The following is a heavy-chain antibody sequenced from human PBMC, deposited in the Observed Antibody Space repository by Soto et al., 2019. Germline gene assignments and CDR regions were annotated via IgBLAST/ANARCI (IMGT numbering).Heavy chain of an antibody. CDR1: GYIFANHY. D-gene: IGHD3-22*01. J-gene: IGHJ4*02. V-gene: IGHV1-46*01. CDR3: ARADYYDGSGFYYDY. Sequence: QVQLVQSGAEVKKPGASMKVSCKASGYIFANHYIHWVRQAPGQGLEWMGIINPSGGSTNYLQKFQGRVTMTRDTSTSTVYMELSSLRSEDTAVYSCARADYYDGSGFYYDYWGQGTLVTVSS. CDR2: INPSGGST.